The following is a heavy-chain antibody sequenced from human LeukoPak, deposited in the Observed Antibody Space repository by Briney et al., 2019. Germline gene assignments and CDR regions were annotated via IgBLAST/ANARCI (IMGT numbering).Heavy chain of an antibody. V-gene: IGHV3-23*01. CDR1: GFTFSSYA. J-gene: IGHJ1*01. CDR2: ISGSGGST. CDR3: VKPYYYDRSVYLPEYFHH. D-gene: IGHD3-22*01. Sequence: GGSLRLSCAASGFTFSSYAMSWVCQAPGKGLEWVSAISGSGGSTYYADSVKGRFTISRDNSKNTLYLQMNSLRAEDTAVYYCVKPYYYDRSVYLPEYFHHWGQGTLVTVSS.